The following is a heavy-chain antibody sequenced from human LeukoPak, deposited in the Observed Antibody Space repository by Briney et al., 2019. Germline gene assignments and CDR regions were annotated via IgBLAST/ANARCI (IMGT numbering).Heavy chain of an antibody. V-gene: IGHV1-69*04. D-gene: IGHD6-13*01. Sequence: APVKASCKASGGTFTSYAISWVRQAPGHRLEWMGRIIPILGIANYAQKFQGRVTITADKSTSTAYMELSSLRSEDTAVYYGSYERHLIPAAAHTDYWGQGTLVTVSS. CDR2: IIPILGIA. CDR1: GGTFTSYA. CDR3: SYERHLIPAAAHTDY. J-gene: IGHJ4*02.